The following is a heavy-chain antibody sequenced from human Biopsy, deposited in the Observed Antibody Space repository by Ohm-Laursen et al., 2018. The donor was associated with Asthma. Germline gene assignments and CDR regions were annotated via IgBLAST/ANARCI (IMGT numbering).Heavy chain of an antibody. CDR1: GFTLSSYV. J-gene: IGHJ3*01. V-gene: IGHV3-33*06. D-gene: IGHD3-22*01. Sequence: SLRLSCTASGFTLSSYVMHWVRQAPGKGLEWVAVIWYDGGNKYYADSVKGRFIISRDNSKNTLYLQMNSLRAEDTAVYYCVKDTVEDRGGYYTFDVWGQGTKVTVSS. CDR3: VKDTVEDRGGYYTFDV. CDR2: IWYDGGNK.